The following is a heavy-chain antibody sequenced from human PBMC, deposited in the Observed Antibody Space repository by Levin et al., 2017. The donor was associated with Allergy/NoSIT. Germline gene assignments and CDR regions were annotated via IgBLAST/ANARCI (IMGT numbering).Heavy chain of an antibody. CDR2: IIPIFGTA. CDR3: ASFTRFGWYFDL. Sequence: SVKVSCKASGGTFSSYAISWVRQAPGQGLEWMGGIIPIFGTANYAQKFQGRVTITADESTSTAYMELSSLRSEDTAVYYCASFTRFGWYFDLWGRGTLVTVSS. CDR1: GGTFSSYA. D-gene: IGHD3-3*01. V-gene: IGHV1-69*13. J-gene: IGHJ2*01.